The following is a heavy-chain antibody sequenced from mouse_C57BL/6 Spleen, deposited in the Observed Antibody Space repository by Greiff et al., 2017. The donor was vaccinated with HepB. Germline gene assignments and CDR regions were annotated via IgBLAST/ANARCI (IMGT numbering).Heavy chain of an antibody. CDR2: INYDGSST. Sequence: EVMLVESEGGLVQPGSSMKLSCTASGFTFSDYYMAWVRQVPEKGLEWVANINYDGSSTYYLDSLKSRFIISRDNAKNILYLQMSSLKSEDTATYYCAREAYGNYEYFDVWGTGTTVTVSS. CDR3: AREAYGNYEYFDV. J-gene: IGHJ1*03. D-gene: IGHD2-1*01. CDR1: GFTFSDYY. V-gene: IGHV5-16*01.